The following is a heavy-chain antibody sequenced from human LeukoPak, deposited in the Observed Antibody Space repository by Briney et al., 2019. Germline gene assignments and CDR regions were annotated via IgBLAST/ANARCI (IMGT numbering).Heavy chain of an antibody. D-gene: IGHD2-15*01. CDR2: ISWNSGSI. J-gene: IGHJ4*02. V-gene: IGHV3-9*01. Sequence: PGGFLRLSCAASGFTFDDYAMHWVRQAPGKGLEWVSGISWNSGSIGYADSVKGRFTISRDNAKNSLYLQMNSLRAEDTAIYYCARQLGYCSDGTCYFDSWGQGTLVTVTS. CDR1: GFTFDDYA. CDR3: ARQLGYCSDGTCYFDS.